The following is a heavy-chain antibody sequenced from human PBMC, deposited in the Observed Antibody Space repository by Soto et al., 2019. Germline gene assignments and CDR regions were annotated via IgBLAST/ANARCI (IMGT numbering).Heavy chain of an antibody. D-gene: IGHD4-17*01. CDR1: EFTFANAG. Sequence: EVQLVESGGDLVKPGGSLRLSCEASEFTFANAGISWVRQAPGKGLEWVGRIKSKADGGTTDYAAPVKGRFTISRDESQNTLYLQMNSLKTEDTAVYYCTSLYYGHWGQGTLVTVSS. CDR2: IKSKADGGTT. CDR3: TSLYYGH. J-gene: IGHJ4*02. V-gene: IGHV3-15*01.